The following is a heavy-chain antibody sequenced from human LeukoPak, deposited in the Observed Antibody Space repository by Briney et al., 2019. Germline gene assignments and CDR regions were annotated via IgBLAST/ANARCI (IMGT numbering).Heavy chain of an antibody. J-gene: IGHJ6*02. V-gene: IGHV1-2*04. CDR3: ARMRPHSQRDGMDV. CDR1: GYTFTSYY. D-gene: IGHD1-14*01. CDR2: INPNSGGT. Sequence: ASVKVSCKASGYTFTSYYMHWVRQAPGQGLEWMGWINPNSGGTNYAQKFQGWVTMTRDTSISTAYMELSRLRSDDTAVYYCARMRPHSQRDGMDVWGQGTTVTVSS.